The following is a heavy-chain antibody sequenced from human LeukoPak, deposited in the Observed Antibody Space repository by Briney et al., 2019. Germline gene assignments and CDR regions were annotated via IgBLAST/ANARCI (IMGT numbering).Heavy chain of an antibody. Sequence: SETLSLTCAVYGGSFSGYYWSWIRQPPGKGLEWIGEITHSGSTNYNPSLKSRVTISVDTSKNQFSLKLSSVTAADTAVYYCARPRVRGVIIRGFDYWGQGTLVTVSS. CDR2: ITHSGST. J-gene: IGHJ4*01. V-gene: IGHV4-34*01. CDR3: ARPRVRGVIIRGFDY. CDR1: GGSFSGYY. D-gene: IGHD3-10*01.